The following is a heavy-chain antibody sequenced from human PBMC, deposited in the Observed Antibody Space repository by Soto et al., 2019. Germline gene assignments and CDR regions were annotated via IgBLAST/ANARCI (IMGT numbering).Heavy chain of an antibody. CDR1: GDSVSSNSAA. CDR2: TYYRSKWYN. V-gene: IGHV6-1*01. Sequence: SQTLSLTCAISGDSVSSNSAAWNWIRQSPSRGLEWLGRTYYRSKWYNDYAVSVKSRITINPDTSKNQFSLQLNSVTPEDTAVYYCARVPIACTSASCYNHYYYSMDVWGQGTTVTVSS. CDR3: ARVPIACTSASCYNHYYYSMDV. J-gene: IGHJ6*02. D-gene: IGHD2-2*02.